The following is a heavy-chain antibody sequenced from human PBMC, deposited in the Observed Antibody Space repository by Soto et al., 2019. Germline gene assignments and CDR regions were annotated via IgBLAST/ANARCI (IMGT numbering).Heavy chain of an antibody. CDR2: TYYRSKWYN. CDR3: ARVTYYYDSSGSWAYDAFDI. D-gene: IGHD3-22*01. Sequence: PSQTLSLTCAISGDSVSSNSAAWNWIRQSPSRGLEWLGRTYYRSKWYNDYAVSVKSRITINPDTSKNQFSLQLNSVTPEDTAVYYCARVTYYYDSSGSWAYDAFDIWGQGTMVTVSS. CDR1: GDSVSSNSAA. V-gene: IGHV6-1*01. J-gene: IGHJ3*02.